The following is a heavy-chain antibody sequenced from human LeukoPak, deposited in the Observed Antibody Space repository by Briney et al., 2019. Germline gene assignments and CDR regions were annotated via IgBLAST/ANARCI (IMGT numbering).Heavy chain of an antibody. D-gene: IGHD2-21*02. CDR1: GYTFTSYY. CDR3: ARGTLVVVTAHDRAFCDY. V-gene: IGHV1-46*01. CDR2: INPSGGST. J-gene: IGHJ4*02. Sequence: ASVKVSCKASGYTFTSYYMHWVRQAPGQGLEWMGIINPSGGSTSYAQKFQGRVTMTRDTSTSTVYMELSSLRSEDTAVYYCARGTLVVVTAHDRAFCDYWGQGTLVTAPS.